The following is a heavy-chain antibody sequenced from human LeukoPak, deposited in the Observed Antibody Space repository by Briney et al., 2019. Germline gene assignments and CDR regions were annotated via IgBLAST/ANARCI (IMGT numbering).Heavy chain of an antibody. CDR1: GFTVSSNY. J-gene: IGHJ4*02. Sequence: GGSLRLSCAASGFTVSSNYMSWVRQAPGKGLEWVSAISGGGGSTYYADSVKGRFTISRDNSKSTLYLQMNSLRSEDTAVYYCARGDSGSYYGGPNFDYWGQGTLVTVSS. CDR2: ISGGGGST. V-gene: IGHV3-23*01. CDR3: ARGDSGSYYGGPNFDY. D-gene: IGHD1-26*01.